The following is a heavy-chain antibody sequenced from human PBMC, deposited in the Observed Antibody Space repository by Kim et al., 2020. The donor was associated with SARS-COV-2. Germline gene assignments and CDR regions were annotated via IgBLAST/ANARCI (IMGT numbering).Heavy chain of an antibody. CDR1: GFTFSSYG. D-gene: IGHD3-22*01. J-gene: IGHJ4*02. CDR3: ARAGYYYDSSGYYAH. V-gene: IGHV3-33*01. Sequence: GGSLRLSCAASGFTFSSYGMHWVRQAPGKGLEWVAVIWYDGSNKYYADSVKGRFTISRDNSKNTLYLQMNSLRAEDTAVYYCARAGYYYDSSGYYAHWGQGTLVTVSS. CDR2: IWYDGSNK.